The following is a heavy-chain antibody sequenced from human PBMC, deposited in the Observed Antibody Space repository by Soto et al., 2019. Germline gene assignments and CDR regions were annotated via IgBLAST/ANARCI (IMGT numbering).Heavy chain of an antibody. V-gene: IGHV1-69*01. CDR3: ASFDGTLVRGGRSSPYEMDV. J-gene: IGHJ6*02. Sequence: QVLLVQSGPEVKKPGSSVKVSCKASGGTFNNYAINWVRQAPGKGLEWMGGIIPTFGTGNHAQKFQGRVTITLHGTTPAAYLELNSLRSDDTAIYYCASFDGTLVRGGRSSPYEMDVWGQGTRVIVSS. CDR1: GGTFNNYA. D-gene: IGHD3-10*01. CDR2: IIPTFGTG.